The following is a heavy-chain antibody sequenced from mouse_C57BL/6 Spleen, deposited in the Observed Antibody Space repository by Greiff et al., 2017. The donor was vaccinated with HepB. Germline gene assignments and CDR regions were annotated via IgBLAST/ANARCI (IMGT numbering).Heavy chain of an antibody. V-gene: IGHV1-50*01. Sequence: QVQLQQPGAELVKPGASVKLSCKASGYTFTSYWMQWVKQRPGQGLEWIGEIDPSDSYTNYNQKFKGKATLTVDTSSSTAYMQLSSLTSEDSAVYYCARGRERPYWGQGTTLTVSS. CDR1: GYTFTSYW. CDR3: ARGRERPY. J-gene: IGHJ2*01. CDR2: IDPSDSYT.